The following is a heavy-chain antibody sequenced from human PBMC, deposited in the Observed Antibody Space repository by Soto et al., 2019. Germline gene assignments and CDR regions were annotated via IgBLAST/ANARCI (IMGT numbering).Heavy chain of an antibody. CDR3: ARDLSGETTPYFDL. D-gene: IGHD1-1*01. Sequence: GGSLRLSCAASGFAFSSYWMHWVRQIPGKGPVWVSRIYNDWSRTAYADFVKGRFTISRDNAKNTLYLQMSSLTVEDTAVYYCARDLSGETTPYFDLWGQGVLVTVSS. J-gene: IGHJ4*02. V-gene: IGHV3-74*01. CDR2: IYNDWSRT. CDR1: GFAFSSYW.